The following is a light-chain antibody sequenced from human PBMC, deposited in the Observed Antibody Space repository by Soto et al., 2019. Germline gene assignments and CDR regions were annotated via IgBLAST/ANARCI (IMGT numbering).Light chain of an antibody. J-gene: IGLJ1*01. CDR2: RNN. V-gene: IGLV1-47*01. CDR3: ASWDGSRNAFYV. CDR1: SSNIGSNY. Sequence: QSVLAQPPSASGTPWQRVTISCSGRSSNIGSNYVYWYQQLPGTAPKLLMYRNNQRPSGVPDRFSGSKSGTSASLAISGLRSEDEADYYCASWDGSRNAFYVFGTGTKVTVL.